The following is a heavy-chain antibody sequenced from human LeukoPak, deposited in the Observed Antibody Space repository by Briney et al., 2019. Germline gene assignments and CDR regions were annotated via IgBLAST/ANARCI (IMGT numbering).Heavy chain of an antibody. J-gene: IGHJ4*02. CDR2: ISSSGNPM. D-gene: IGHD1-26*01. V-gene: IGHV3-48*04. CDR3: ARGWGSVGVHFDY. Sequence: PRGSLRLSCAASGFSFSSYSMNWVRQAPGKGLEWVSYISSSGNPMYYADSVKGRFTISRDNAKNSLYLQMNSLRADDTAVYYCARGWGSVGVHFDYWGQGTLVTVSS. CDR1: GFSFSSYS.